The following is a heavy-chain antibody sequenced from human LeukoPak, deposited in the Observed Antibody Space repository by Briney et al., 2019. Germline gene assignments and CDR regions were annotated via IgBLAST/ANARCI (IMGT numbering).Heavy chain of an antibody. CDR3: AKDRGHCINGVCHNYYYMDV. Sequence: GGPLRLSCAASGLTFSGSAMSWVRQAPGKGLEWVSTVSGSGGRTDYADSVKGRFTISRDNPKNTLYLQMNSLRAEDTAVYYCAKDRGHCINGVCHNYYYMDVWGKGTTVTVSS. J-gene: IGHJ6*03. CDR2: VSGSGGRT. CDR1: GLTFSGSA. V-gene: IGHV3-23*01. D-gene: IGHD2-8*01.